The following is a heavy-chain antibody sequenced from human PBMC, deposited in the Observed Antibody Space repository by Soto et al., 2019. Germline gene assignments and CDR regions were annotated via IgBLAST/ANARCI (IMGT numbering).Heavy chain of an antibody. D-gene: IGHD6-19*01. V-gene: IGHV1-8*01. CDR2: MEPSSGRT. Sequence: ASVKVSCKASGYSFTGLDINWVRQTTGQGLEWMGWMEPSSGRTGYAQKFQGRVTMTTDTSTSTAYMELRSLRSDDTAVYYCARGLSSSPYYYYGMDVWGQGTTVTVSS. CDR3: ARGLSSSPYYYYGMDV. J-gene: IGHJ6*02. CDR1: GYSFTGLD.